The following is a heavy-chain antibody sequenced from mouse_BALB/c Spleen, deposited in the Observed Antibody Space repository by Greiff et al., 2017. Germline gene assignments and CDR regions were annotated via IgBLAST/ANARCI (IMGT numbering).Heavy chain of an antibody. CDR3: ARGETSFDY. Sequence: EVKLMESGPELVKPGASVKMSCKASGYTFTSYVMHWVKQKPGQGLEWIGYINPYNDGTKYNEKFKGKATLTSDKSSSTAYMELSSLTSEDSAVYYCARGETSFDYWGQGTTLTVSS. CDR1: GYTFTSYV. CDR2: INPYNDGT. V-gene: IGHV1-14*01. J-gene: IGHJ2*01.